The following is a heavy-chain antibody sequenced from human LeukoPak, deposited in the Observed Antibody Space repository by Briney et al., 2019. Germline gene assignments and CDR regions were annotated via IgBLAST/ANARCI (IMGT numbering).Heavy chain of an antibody. Sequence: GGSLRLSCAASGFTFSTYNMNWVRQAPGKGLEWVSYISSSSSTIYYADSVKGRFTVSRDNAKNSLYLQMNSLRAEDTAVYYCAKDHRVGITMIVVVPWEDFQHWGQGTLVTVSS. CDR1: GFTFSTYN. CDR2: ISSSSSTI. V-gene: IGHV3-48*01. CDR3: AKDHRVGITMIVVVPWEDFQH. D-gene: IGHD3-22*01. J-gene: IGHJ1*01.